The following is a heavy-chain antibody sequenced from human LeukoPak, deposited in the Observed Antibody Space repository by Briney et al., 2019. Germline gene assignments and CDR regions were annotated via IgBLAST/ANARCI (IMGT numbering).Heavy chain of an antibody. Sequence: GGSLRLSCAASGFTFSTYDMHWVRQATGKGLEWVSAIGTAGDTYYSGSVKGRFTISRENAKNSLYLQMNSLRAGDTAVYYCARGGRDPGGFVPWGQGTLVTVSS. J-gene: IGHJ5*02. D-gene: IGHD4-23*01. CDR3: ARGGRDPGGFVP. CDR1: GFTFSTYD. V-gene: IGHV3-13*01. CDR2: IGTAGDT.